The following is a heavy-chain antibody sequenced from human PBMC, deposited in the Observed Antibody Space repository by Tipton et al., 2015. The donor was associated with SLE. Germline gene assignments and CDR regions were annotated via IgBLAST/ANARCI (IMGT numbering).Heavy chain of an antibody. D-gene: IGHD1-26*01. CDR3: AKSGSSGDYMDV. J-gene: IGHJ6*03. CDR1: TSTFSGYT. Sequence: SLRLSCAASTSTFSGYTMNWVRQAPGKGLEWVSSISSSSSSIYQAESVKGRFTISRDNAKKTLYLQMNSLRVEDTAVYYCAKSGSSGDYMDVWGKGTTVTVSS. CDR2: ISSSSSSI. V-gene: IGHV3-21*01.